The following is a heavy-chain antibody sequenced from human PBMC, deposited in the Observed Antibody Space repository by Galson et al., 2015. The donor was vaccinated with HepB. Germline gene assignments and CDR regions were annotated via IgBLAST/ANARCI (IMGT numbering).Heavy chain of an antibody. Sequence: SLRLSCAASGFTFSNAWMSWVRQAPGKGLEWVGRIKSKTDGGTTDYAAPVKGRFTISRDDSKNTLYLQMNSLKTEDTAVYYCTTAEVVKAAIDAFDIWGQGTMVTVSS. CDR1: GFTFSNAW. V-gene: IGHV3-15*01. CDR3: TTAEVVKAAIDAFDI. J-gene: IGHJ3*02. D-gene: IGHD4-23*01. CDR2: IKSKTDGGTT.